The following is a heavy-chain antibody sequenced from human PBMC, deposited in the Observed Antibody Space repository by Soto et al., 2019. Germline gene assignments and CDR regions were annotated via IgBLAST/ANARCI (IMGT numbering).Heavy chain of an antibody. V-gene: IGHV4-59*01. CDR3: ASGSRYYYDSSGYYNY. CDR2: IYYSGST. D-gene: IGHD3-22*01. J-gene: IGHJ4*02. CDR1: GCSISSYY. Sequence: ASETLSLTCTVSGCSISSYYWSWIRQPPGKGLEWIGYIYYSGSTNYNPSLKSRVTISVDTSKNQFSLKLSSVTAADTAVYYCASGSRYYYDSSGYYNYWGQGTLVTVSS.